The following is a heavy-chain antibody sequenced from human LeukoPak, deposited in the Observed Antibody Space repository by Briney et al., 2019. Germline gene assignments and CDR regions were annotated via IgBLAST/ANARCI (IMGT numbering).Heavy chain of an antibody. D-gene: IGHD1-26*01. Sequence: PGGSLRLSCAASGFTFSSYSMNRVRQAPGKGLEWVSHITASGTAMFYADSVKGRFTISRDNAKNSLYLQMNSLRDEDTAVYYCASSGSYRCDYWGQGTLVTVSS. J-gene: IGHJ4*02. CDR2: ITASGTAM. V-gene: IGHV3-48*02. CDR1: GFTFSSYS. CDR3: ASSGSYRCDY.